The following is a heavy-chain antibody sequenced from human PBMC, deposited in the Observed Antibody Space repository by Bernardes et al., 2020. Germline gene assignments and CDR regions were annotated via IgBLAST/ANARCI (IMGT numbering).Heavy chain of an antibody. Sequence: SETLSPTCTVSGGAPSNYYGSWTRQHPGKGLEWIGYTHSSGNTNFNPSLKSQVTIPVDTSKNQFSLTLRTVTAADTAVYFCSTGGGYGPTGCRFVPWGQGTLVTVS. CDR2: THSSGNT. J-gene: IGHJ5*02. D-gene: IGHD2-8*02. CDR3: STGGGYGPTGCRFVP. V-gene: IGHV4-59*13. CDR1: GGAPSNYY.